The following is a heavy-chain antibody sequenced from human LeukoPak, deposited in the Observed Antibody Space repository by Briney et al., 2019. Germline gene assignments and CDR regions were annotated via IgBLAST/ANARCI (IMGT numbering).Heavy chain of an antibody. J-gene: IGHJ5*02. Sequence: GASVKVSCKASGGTFSSYAISWVRQAPGQGLEWMGGIIPIFGTANYAQKFQGRVTITADKSTSTAYMELSSLRSEDTAVYYCARDPVHYGGTNWFDPWGQGTLVTVSS. V-gene: IGHV1-69*06. CDR2: IIPIFGTA. CDR1: GGTFSSYA. CDR3: ARDPVHYGGTNWFDP. D-gene: IGHD4-23*01.